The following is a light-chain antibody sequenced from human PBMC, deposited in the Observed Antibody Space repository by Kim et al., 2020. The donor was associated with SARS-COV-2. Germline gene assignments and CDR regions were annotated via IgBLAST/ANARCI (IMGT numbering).Light chain of an antibody. CDR2: KAS. CDR1: QSISSW. CDR3: QQYNNYPYT. V-gene: IGKV1-5*03. Sequence: SASVGDRVTITCRASQSISSWLAWYQQKPGKAPKLLIYKASSLESGVPSRFSGSGSGTEFTLTISSLQPDDFATYYCQQYNNYPYTFGQGTKLEI. J-gene: IGKJ2*01.